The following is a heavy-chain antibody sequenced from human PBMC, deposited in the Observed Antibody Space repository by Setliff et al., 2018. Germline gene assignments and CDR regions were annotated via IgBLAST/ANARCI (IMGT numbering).Heavy chain of an antibody. CDR1: GYTFTGYY. CDR2: INPNSGGT. J-gene: IGHJ6*02. Sequence: VASVKVSCKASGYTFTGYYMHWVRQAPGQGLEWMGWINPNSGGTNYAQKFQGWVTMTRDTSISTAYMELSSLRSEDTAVYYCARGLSWELLEALGYYYYGMDVWGQGTTVTVSS. D-gene: IGHD1-26*01. CDR3: ARGLSWELLEALGYYYYGMDV. V-gene: IGHV1-2*04.